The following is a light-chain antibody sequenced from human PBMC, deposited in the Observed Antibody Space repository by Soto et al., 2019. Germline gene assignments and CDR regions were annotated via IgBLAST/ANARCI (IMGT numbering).Light chain of an antibody. J-gene: IGLJ1*01. CDR2: QDT. V-gene: IGLV3-1*01. CDR1: KLGDKY. Sequence: SYELTQPPSVSVSPGRTANITCSGDKLGDKYACWYQQKPGQSPVLVIYQDTKRPSGIPERFSGSNSGNTATLTISGTQSLDEADYYCQAWDRTTYVFGTGTKVTVL. CDR3: QAWDRTTYV.